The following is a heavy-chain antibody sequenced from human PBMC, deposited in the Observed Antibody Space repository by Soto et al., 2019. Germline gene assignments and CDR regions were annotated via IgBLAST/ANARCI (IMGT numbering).Heavy chain of an antibody. CDR2: IIPIFGTA. CDR3: AGEGYCSSTSCPRHYYGMDV. V-gene: IGHV1-69*01. D-gene: IGHD2-2*01. Sequence: QVQLVQSGAEVKKPGSSVKVSCKASGGTFSSYAISWVRQASGQGLEWMGGIIPIFGTANYAQKFQGRVTITADESTSTAYMELSSLRSEDTAVYYCAGEGYCSSTSCPRHYYGMDVWGQGTTVTVSS. CDR1: GGTFSSYA. J-gene: IGHJ6*02.